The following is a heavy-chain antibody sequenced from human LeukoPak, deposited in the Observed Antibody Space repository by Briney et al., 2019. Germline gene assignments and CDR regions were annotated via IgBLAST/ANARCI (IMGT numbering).Heavy chain of an antibody. D-gene: IGHD3-3*01. CDR1: GFTFRSYG. J-gene: IGHJ4*02. Sequence: GGTLRLSCAASGFTFRSYGMTWVRQAPGKGLEWVSGITGSGGSTYYADSVKGRFTISRDNSKNTLYLQMNSLRAEDTAIYYCARDERLLSFLKWGQGTLVTVSS. CDR3: ARDERLLSFLK. CDR2: ITGSGGST. V-gene: IGHV3-23*01.